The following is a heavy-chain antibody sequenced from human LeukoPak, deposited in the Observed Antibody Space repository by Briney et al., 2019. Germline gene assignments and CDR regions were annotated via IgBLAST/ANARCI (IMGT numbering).Heavy chain of an antibody. CDR1: GDSVSSNSAA. V-gene: IGHV6-1*01. Sequence: SQTLSLTCAISGDSVSSNSAAWNWIRKSPSRGLEWLGRTYYRSKWYNDYAVSVKSRITINPDTSKNQFSLQLNSVTPEGTAVYYCARGRGELIDFWGQGTLVTVSS. D-gene: IGHD1-26*01. J-gene: IGHJ4*02. CDR3: ARGRGELIDF. CDR2: TYYRSKWYN.